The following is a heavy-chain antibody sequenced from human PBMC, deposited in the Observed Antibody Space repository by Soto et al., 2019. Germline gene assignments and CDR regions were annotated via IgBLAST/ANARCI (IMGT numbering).Heavy chain of an antibody. CDR2: IIPVFGTA. D-gene: IGHD2-2*01. CDR3: ILDCTSMSCYGYLGVDV. CDR1: GGTFSSFL. V-gene: IGHV1-69*01. Sequence: QVQLVQSGAEVKTPGSSVKVSCKASGGTFSSFLMGWVRQAPGPGLEWMGGIIPVFGTATYAQKFQGRVTITADDSTSTVYMELSGLKSEDTAVYYCILDCTSMSCYGYLGVDVWGQGTTVTVSS. J-gene: IGHJ6*02.